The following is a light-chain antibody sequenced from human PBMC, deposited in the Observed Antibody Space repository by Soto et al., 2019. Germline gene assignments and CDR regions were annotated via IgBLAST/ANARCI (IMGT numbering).Light chain of an antibody. CDR2: GAS. V-gene: IGKV3-20*01. Sequence: EIVLTQSPGTLSLSPGERATLSCRASQSVNSNYLAWYQQKPGQGPRLLMYGASSRATGIPDRFSGSGSGTDFTLTISRLEPEDFAVYYCHQYDTSPRTFGQGTKVEIK. J-gene: IGKJ1*01. CDR3: HQYDTSPRT. CDR1: QSVNSNY.